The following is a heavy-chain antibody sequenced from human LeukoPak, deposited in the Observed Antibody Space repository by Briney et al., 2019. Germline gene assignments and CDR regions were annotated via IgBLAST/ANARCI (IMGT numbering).Heavy chain of an antibody. Sequence: SETLSLTCAVYGGSFSGYYWSWIRQPPGKGLEWIGEINHSGSTNYNPSLKSRVTISVDTSKNQFSLKLSSVTAADTAVYYCARVKWLRSKYFDYRGQGTLVTVSS. CDR1: GGSFSGYY. CDR2: INHSGST. J-gene: IGHJ4*02. CDR3: ARVKWLRSKYFDY. D-gene: IGHD5-12*01. V-gene: IGHV4-34*01.